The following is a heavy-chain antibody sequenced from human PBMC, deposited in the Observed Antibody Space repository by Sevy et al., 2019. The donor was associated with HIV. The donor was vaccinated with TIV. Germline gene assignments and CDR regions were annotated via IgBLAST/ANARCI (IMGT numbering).Heavy chain of an antibody. D-gene: IGHD2-15*01. CDR3: ARHCSGGSCYSLLPHYYYGMDV. V-gene: IGHV3-7*01. Sequence: GGSLRLSCAASGFTFNMYWMTWVRQAPGKGLEWVANIKEDGSERNYLDSVKGRFTISRDNAKESLYLQINSLRAEDTAVYYCARHCSGGSCYSLLPHYYYGMDVWGQGTTVNVSS. CDR2: IKEDGSER. CDR1: GFTFNMYW. J-gene: IGHJ6*02.